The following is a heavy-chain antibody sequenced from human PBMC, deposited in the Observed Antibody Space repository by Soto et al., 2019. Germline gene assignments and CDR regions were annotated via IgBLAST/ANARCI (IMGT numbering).Heavy chain of an antibody. V-gene: IGHV1-69*13. CDR3: ARVWAAAGTLQFYYYYGMDV. CDR1: GGTFSSYA. D-gene: IGHD6-13*01. CDR2: IIPIFGTA. Sequence: GASVKVSCKASGGTFSSYAISWVRQAPGQGLEWMGGIIPIFGTANYAQKFQGRVTITADESTSTAYMELSSLRSEDTAVYYCARVWAAAGTLQFYYYYGMDVWGQGTTVTVSS. J-gene: IGHJ6*02.